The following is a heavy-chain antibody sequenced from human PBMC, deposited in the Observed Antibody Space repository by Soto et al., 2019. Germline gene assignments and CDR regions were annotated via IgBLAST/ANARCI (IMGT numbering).Heavy chain of an antibody. CDR2: IYYSGST. D-gene: IGHD3-3*01. J-gene: IGHJ4*02. Sequence: SETLSLTCTVSGGSISSHYWSWIRQPPGKGLEWIGYIYYSGSTNYNPSLKSRVTISVDTSKNQFSLKLSSVTAADTAVYYCARQSLKYYDFWSGYQYYFDYWGQGTLVTVSS. V-gene: IGHV4-59*08. CDR1: GGSISSHY. CDR3: ARQSLKYYDFWSGYQYYFDY.